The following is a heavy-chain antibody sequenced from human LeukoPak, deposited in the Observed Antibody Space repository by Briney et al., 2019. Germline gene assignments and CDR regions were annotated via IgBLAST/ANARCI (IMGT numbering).Heavy chain of an antibody. D-gene: IGHD3-3*01. CDR2: INPNSGGT. J-gene: IGHJ3*01. V-gene: IGHV1-2*02. Sequence: ASVKVSCKASGYTFTGYYIQWVRQAPGQGLEWMGWINPNSGGTNYEQKFQGRVTMTRDTSTSTSYMELSGLTSDDTAVYYCAREFNYDFWSGYSRYAFDFWGQGTMVIVSS. CDR3: AREFNYDFWSGYSRYAFDF. CDR1: GYTFTGYY.